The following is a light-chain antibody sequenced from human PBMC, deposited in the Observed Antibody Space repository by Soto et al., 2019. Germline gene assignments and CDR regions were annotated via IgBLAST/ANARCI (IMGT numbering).Light chain of an antibody. CDR2: GAS. V-gene: IGKV3-20*01. Sequence: EIVLTQSPGTLSLSPGERATLSCRASQSVSSSYLAWYQQKPGQAPRRLIYGASSRATGIPDRFSDSGSGTDFTLTISRLEPEDFAVYYCQQYGSSGYTFGQGTRLEI. CDR1: QSVSSSY. CDR3: QQYGSSGYT. J-gene: IGKJ2*01.